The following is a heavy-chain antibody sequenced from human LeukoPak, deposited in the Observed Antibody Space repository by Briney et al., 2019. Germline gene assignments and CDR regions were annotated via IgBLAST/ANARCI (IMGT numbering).Heavy chain of an antibody. CDR3: AGFWGYYYDSSGRGTFDY. CDR2: ISSSGSTI. V-gene: IGHV3-11*04. Sequence: PGGSLRLSCAASGFTFSDYYMSWIRQAPGKGLEWVSYISSSGSTIYYADSVKGRFTISRDNAKNSLYLQMNSLRAEDTAVYYCAGFWGYYYDSSGRGTFDYWGQGTLVTVSS. J-gene: IGHJ4*02. D-gene: IGHD3-22*01. CDR1: GFTFSDYY.